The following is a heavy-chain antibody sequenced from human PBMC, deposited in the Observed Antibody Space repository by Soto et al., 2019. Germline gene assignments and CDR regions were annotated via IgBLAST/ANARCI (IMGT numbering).Heavy chain of an antibody. Sequence: QEQLVESGGGVVQPGRSLRLSCGGSGFVFSRHTMHWARQAPGKGLEWVVGIRYDGSNKYYADSVKGRFTISRDNSKNALYLEMNSLKVEDTAVYYCARDSDGNNDYGGAFDIWGQGTMVTVS. CDR2: IRYDGSNK. V-gene: IGHV3-33*01. CDR3: ARDSDGNNDYGGAFDI. J-gene: IGHJ3*02. CDR1: GFVFSRHT. D-gene: IGHD3-16*01.